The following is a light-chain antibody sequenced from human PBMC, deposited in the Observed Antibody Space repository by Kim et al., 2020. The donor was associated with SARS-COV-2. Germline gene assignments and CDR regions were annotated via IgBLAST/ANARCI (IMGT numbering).Light chain of an antibody. V-gene: IGLV7-43*01. CDR2: STS. J-gene: IGLJ3*02. CDR1: TGAVTSGNY. CDR3: LLNYGGAWV. Sequence: PGGTVTLTCASSTGAVTSGNYPNWFQQKPGQTPRALIYSTSNKPSWTPARFSGSLLGGKGALTVSGVQPEDEADYYCLLNYGGAWVFGGGTQLTVL.